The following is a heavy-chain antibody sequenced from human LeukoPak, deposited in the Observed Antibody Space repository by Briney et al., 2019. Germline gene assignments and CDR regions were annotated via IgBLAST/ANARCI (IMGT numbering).Heavy chain of an antibody. V-gene: IGHV1-46*01. D-gene: IGHD6-19*01. CDR2: INASAGST. Sequence: GAAVKVSCMASVYTFITYYMHWVRQTPGQGRGWMGIINASAGSTTYAQKFQGRVILTRDTSTSTVYMEVTSLTSADTAVYYCARVHVDSSGWYHFDYWGQGTLVTVSS. CDR1: VYTFITYY. CDR3: ARVHVDSSGWYHFDY. J-gene: IGHJ4*02.